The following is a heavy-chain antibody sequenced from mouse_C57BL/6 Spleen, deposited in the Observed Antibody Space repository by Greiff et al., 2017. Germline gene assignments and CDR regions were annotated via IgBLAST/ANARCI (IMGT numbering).Heavy chain of an antibody. Sequence: EVKLVESGGGLVKPGGSLKLSCAASGFTFSDYGMHWVRQAPEKGLEWVAYISSGSSTIYYADTVKGRFTISRDNAKNTLFLQMTSLRSEDTAMYYCARGYGSSGYYFDYWGQGTTLTVSS. J-gene: IGHJ2*01. V-gene: IGHV5-17*01. CDR1: GFTFSDYG. CDR3: ARGYGSSGYYFDY. CDR2: ISSGSSTI. D-gene: IGHD1-1*01.